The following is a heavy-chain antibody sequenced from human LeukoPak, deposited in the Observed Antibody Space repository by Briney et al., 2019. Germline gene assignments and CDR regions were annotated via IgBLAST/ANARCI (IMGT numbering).Heavy chain of an antibody. CDR2: ISVHNGNT. D-gene: IGHD6-19*01. V-gene: IGHV1-18*04. CDR1: AYPFSIYG. J-gene: IGHJ4*02. CDR3: ASYGNAWSLDH. Sequence: RASVKVSCKASAYPFSIYGISWVRQAPRQGLEWMGWISVHNGNTSYAQKFQGRVTMTTDTSTTTAYMELSSLKSDDTAVYYCASYGNAWSLDHWGQGTLVTVSS.